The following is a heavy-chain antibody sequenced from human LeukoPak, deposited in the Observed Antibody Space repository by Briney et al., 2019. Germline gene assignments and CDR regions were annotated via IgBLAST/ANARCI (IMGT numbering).Heavy chain of an antibody. J-gene: IGHJ4*02. V-gene: IGHV4-4*07. D-gene: IGHD5-12*01. CDR2: IYTSGST. CDR3: ARNTGYDRGYEIDY. CDR1: GGSISSYY. Sequence: SGTLSLTCTVSGGSISSYYWSWIRQPAGKGLESIGRIYTSGSTNYNPSLKSRVTISVDTSKNQFSLKLSSVTAADTAVYYCARNTGYDRGYEIDYWGQGTLVSVSS.